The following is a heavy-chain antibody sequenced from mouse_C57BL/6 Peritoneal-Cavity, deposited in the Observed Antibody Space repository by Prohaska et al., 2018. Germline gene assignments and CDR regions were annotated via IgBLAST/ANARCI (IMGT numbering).Heavy chain of an antibody. CDR1: GYTFTDYY. CDR2: IYPGSGNT. Sequence: QIQLQQSGPELVKPGASVKISCKASGYTFTDYYINWVKQRPGQGLEWIGWIYPGSGNTKYNEKFKGKSTLTVDTSSSTAYMQLSSLTSEDSAVYFCTRNAGSYYCRRDWCSDVWGTGRTVTVS. V-gene: IGHV1-84*01. J-gene: IGHJ1*03. D-gene: IGHD1-1*01. CDR3: TRNAGSYYCRRDWCSDV.